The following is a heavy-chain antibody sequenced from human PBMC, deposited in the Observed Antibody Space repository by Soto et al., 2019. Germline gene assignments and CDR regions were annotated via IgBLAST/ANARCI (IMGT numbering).Heavy chain of an antibody. J-gene: IGHJ5*02. Sequence: PSETLSLTCTVSGGSFSSNGYYWGWIRQPPGKGLEWIGIISYSGTTYLNPSLKSRVTISADTSKNHFSLKVSSVTAADTAVYYCARWANYYGSGSYYFPYNWFDPWGQGTLVTVSS. CDR2: ISYSGTT. D-gene: IGHD3-10*01. CDR3: ARWANYYGSGSYYFPYNWFDP. CDR1: GGSFSSNGYY. V-gene: IGHV4-39*02.